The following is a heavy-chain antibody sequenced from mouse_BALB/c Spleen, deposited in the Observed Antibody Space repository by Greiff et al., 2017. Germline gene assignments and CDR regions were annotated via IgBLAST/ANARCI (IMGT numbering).Heavy chain of an antibody. CDR1: GFSLTSYG. CDR3: ARGGPRHGYAMDY. CDR2: IWAGGST. J-gene: IGHJ4*01. Sequence: QVQLKESGPGLVAPSQSLSITCTVSGFSLTSYGVHWVRQPPGKGLEWLGVIWAGGSTNYNSALMSRLSISKDNSKSQVFLKMNSLQTDDTAMYYCARGGPRHGYAMDYWGQGTSVTVSS. V-gene: IGHV2-9*02. D-gene: IGHD2-12*01.